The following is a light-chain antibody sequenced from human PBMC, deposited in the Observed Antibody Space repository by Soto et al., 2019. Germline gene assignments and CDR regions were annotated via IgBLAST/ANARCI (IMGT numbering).Light chain of an antibody. V-gene: IGLV1-47*01. J-gene: IGLJ2*01. CDR1: SSNIGSNY. CDR2: RNN. CDR3: AAWDDSLSGPV. Sequence: QSVLTQPPSASGTPGQRVTISCSGSSSNIGSNYVYWYQQLPGTAPKLLIYRNNQRPSGVPDRFSGSKSGTSASLAISGIRSEYEADYYCAAWDDSLSGPVFGGGTKLTVL.